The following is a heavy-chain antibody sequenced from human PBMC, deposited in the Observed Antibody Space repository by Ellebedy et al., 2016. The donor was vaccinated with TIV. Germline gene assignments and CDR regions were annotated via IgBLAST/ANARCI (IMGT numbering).Heavy chain of an antibody. CDR3: AHVRRSFGSRSDPYPRFDP. J-gene: IGHJ5*02. Sequence: SGPTLVXPTQTLTLTCSFSGFSLTSYGTGVGWIRQPPGKALEWLTSIYWDDNKNPSPSLGNRITFTKDTSRGRVSLTMTNVDPSDTGTYYCAHVRRSFGSRSDPYPRFDPWGPGTLVTVSS. CDR1: GFSLTSYGTG. V-gene: IGHV2-5*02. D-gene: IGHD3-10*01. CDR2: IYWDDNK.